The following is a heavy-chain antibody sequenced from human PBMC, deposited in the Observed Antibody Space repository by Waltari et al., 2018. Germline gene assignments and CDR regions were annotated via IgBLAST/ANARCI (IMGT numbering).Heavy chain of an antibody. J-gene: IGHJ4*02. D-gene: IGHD5-18*01. CDR1: GGSISSSSYY. V-gene: IGHV4-39*01. CDR2: IYYSGSN. CDR3: ARQLWIQLWFPFDY. Sequence: QLQLQESGPGLVKPSETLSLTCTVSGGSISSSSYYWGWIRQPPGKGLEWIGTIYYSGSNYYNPSLKSRVTISVDTSKNQFSLKLSSVTAADTAVYYCARQLWIQLWFPFDYWGQGTLVTVSS.